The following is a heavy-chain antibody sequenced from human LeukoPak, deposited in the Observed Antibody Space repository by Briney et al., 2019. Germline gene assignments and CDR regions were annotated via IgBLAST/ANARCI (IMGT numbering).Heavy chain of an antibody. CDR3: ARDQPHFGRGWENYYYYYGMDV. CDR2: ISAYNGNT. Sequence: ASVKVSCKASGYTFTSYGVSWVRQAPGQGLEWMGWISAYNGNTNYAQKLQGRVTMTTDTSTSTAYMELRSLRSDDTAVYYCARDQPHFGRGWENYYYYYGMDVWGQGTTVTVSS. D-gene: IGHD6-19*01. CDR1: GYTFTSYG. V-gene: IGHV1-18*01. J-gene: IGHJ6*02.